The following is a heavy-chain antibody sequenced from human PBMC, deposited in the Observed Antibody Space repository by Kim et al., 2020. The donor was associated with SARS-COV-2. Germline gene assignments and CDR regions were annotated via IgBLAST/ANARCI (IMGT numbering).Heavy chain of an antibody. Sequence: GGSLRLSCAASGFTFTPNAMNWVRQAPGKGLEWVSGIGGDEKAYHADSVRGRFTISRDNSKNTLFLQMNSMRADDTAIYYGAKEIWDFSGNDYWGRGTLV. V-gene: IGHV3-23*01. CDR3: AKEIWDFSGNDY. CDR2: IGGDEKA. CDR1: GFTFTPNA. J-gene: IGHJ4*02. D-gene: IGHD1-26*01.